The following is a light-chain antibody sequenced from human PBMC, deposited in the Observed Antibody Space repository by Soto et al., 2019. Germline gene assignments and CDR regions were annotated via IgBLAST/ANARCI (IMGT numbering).Light chain of an antibody. CDR3: QQYHGFPWT. Sequence: VIWMTHSPSLLSASTGDRVTISCRISQGISSHLAWYQQRPGKAPDLLIYDASTLQSGVPSRFSGSGSGTDFTLTISFLQSEDFGTYYCQQYHGFPWTFGRGTKVDIK. CDR1: QGISSH. J-gene: IGKJ1*01. V-gene: IGKV1D-8*01. CDR2: DAS.